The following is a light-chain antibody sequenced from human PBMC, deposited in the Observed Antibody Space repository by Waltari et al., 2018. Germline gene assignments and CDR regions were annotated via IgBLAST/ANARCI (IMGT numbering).Light chain of an antibody. CDR3: SSYTSTKTGV. J-gene: IGLJ1*01. V-gene: IGLV2-14*01. CDR1: SSDVGGYNY. CDR2: GVS. Sequence: QSALTQPASVSGSPGQSITISCTGTSSDVGGYNYVSWYQQYPGKAPQLMIYGVSYRPSGIANRVSGSKAGNTATLTISGLQAEDEADYYCSSYTSTKTGVFGTGTKVTVL.